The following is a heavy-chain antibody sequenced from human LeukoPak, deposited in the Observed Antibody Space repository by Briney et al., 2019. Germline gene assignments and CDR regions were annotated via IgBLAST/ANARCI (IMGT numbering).Heavy chain of an antibody. CDR1: GFTFSSYA. CDR3: ARSPCSSAGGYVDY. Sequence: GGSLRLSCAASGFTFSSYAMHWVRQAPGKGLEWVAVISYDGSNKYYADSVKGRFTISRDNSKNTLYLQMNSLRAEDTAVYYCARSPCSSAGGYVDYWGQGTLVTVSS. D-gene: IGHD6-6*01. V-gene: IGHV3-30-3*01. CDR2: ISYDGSNK. J-gene: IGHJ4*02.